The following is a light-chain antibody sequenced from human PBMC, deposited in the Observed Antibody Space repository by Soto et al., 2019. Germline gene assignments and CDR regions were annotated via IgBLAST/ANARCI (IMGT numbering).Light chain of an antibody. CDR2: SNN. Sequence: QSVLTQPPSASGTPGQRVTISCSGSSSNIGSNTVNWYQQLPGTAPKLLIYSNNQRPSGVPDRFSGSKSGTSASLAISGLQSEDVADYYCAAWDDSLNGSYVFGTGTKLTVL. J-gene: IGLJ1*01. V-gene: IGLV1-44*01. CDR1: SSNIGSNT. CDR3: AAWDDSLNGSYV.